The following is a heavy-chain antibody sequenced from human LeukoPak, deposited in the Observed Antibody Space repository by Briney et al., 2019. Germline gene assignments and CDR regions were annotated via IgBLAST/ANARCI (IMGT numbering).Heavy chain of an antibody. Sequence: ASVKLSCKTSGYMFTGSYMHWVRQAPGQGLEWMGWINPHSGDTNYAQKFQGRVTLTRDTSISTAYMELRRLRSDDTAVYYCARVEAATGTRAYDYWGQGTLVTVSS. CDR3: ARVEAATGTRAYDY. V-gene: IGHV1-2*02. CDR1: GYMFTGSY. D-gene: IGHD1-1*01. J-gene: IGHJ4*02. CDR2: INPHSGDT.